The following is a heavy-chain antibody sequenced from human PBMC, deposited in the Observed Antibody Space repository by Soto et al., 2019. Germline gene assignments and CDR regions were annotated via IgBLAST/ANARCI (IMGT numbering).Heavy chain of an antibody. Sequence: PSETMCLTCAVDGGTFSGYDWSWIRQPPGKGLEWIGEINHSGSTNYNPSLKSRVTISVDTSKNQFSLKLSSVTAADTAVYYCARVSSTFGEGGNYYYYYMDVWGKGTTVTVSS. CDR2: INHSGST. D-gene: IGHD2-2*01. V-gene: IGHV4-34*01. J-gene: IGHJ6*03. CDR1: GGTFSGYD. CDR3: ARVSSTFGEGGNYYYYYMDV.